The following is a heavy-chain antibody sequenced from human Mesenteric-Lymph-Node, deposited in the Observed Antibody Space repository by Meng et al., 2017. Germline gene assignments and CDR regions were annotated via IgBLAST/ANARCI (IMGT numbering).Heavy chain of an antibody. CDR3: ARDWYSSYYYYYGMDV. CDR1: GYTFTGYY. Sequence: ASVKVSCKASGYTFTGYYMHWVRQAPGQGLEWMGWMNPNSGNTGYAQKFQGRVTITRNTSISTAYMELSSLRSEDTAVYYCARDWYSSYYYYYGMDVWGQGTTVTVSS. CDR2: MNPNSGNT. J-gene: IGHJ6*02. V-gene: IGHV1-8*03. D-gene: IGHD1-26*01.